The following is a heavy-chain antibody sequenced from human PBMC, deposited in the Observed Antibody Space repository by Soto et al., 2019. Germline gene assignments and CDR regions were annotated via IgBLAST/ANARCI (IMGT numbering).Heavy chain of an antibody. J-gene: IGHJ3*02. V-gene: IGHV1-18*01. D-gene: IGHD6-6*01. Sequence: QVQLLQSGPELMKPGASVKLSCKASGYTFRNYGINWVRQAPGQGLEWMGWISAYNGDTNFAHNFQGRVTMATDTPTSPAYMELRGLKSADPAVYFCARDGRQFVPNSDNFDIGGQGTTVTVSS. CDR1: GYTFRNYG. CDR2: ISAYNGDT. CDR3: ARDGRQFVPNSDNFDI.